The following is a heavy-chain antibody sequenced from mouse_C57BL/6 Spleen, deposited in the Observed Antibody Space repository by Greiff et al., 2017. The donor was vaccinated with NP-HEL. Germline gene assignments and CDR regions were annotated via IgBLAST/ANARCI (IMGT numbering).Heavy chain of an antibody. CDR3: ARNGYYGFAY. CDR2: ITPESGGT. Sequence: VQLQESGAELVRPGTSVKVSCKASGYAFTNYLIEWVKQRPGQGLEWIGVITPESGGTNYNEKFKGKATLTADKSSSTAYMQLSSLTSEDSAVYFCARNGYYGFAYWGQGTLVTVSA. V-gene: IGHV1-54*01. D-gene: IGHD2-3*01. J-gene: IGHJ3*01. CDR1: GYAFTNYL.